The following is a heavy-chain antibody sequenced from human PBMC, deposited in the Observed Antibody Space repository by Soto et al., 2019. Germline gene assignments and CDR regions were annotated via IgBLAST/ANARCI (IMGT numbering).Heavy chain of an antibody. V-gene: IGHV1-69*13. J-gene: IGHJ6*02. Sequence: ASVKVSCKASGGTFSSYAISWVRQAPGQGLEWMGGIIPIFGTANYAQKFQGRVTITADESTSTAYMELSSLRSEDTAVYYCASAPAGDFWSGYSSMDVWGQGTTVTVSS. D-gene: IGHD3-3*01. CDR1: GGTFSSYA. CDR3: ASAPAGDFWSGYSSMDV. CDR2: IIPIFGTA.